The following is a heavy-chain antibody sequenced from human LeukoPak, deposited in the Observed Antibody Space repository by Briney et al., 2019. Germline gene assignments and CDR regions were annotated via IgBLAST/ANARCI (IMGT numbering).Heavy chain of an antibody. CDR3: ARGLPAASFDP. J-gene: IGHJ5*02. CDR1: GGSISSYY. V-gene: IGHV4-59*01. CDR2: IYYSGST. D-gene: IGHD2-2*01. Sequence: SETLSLTCTVSGGSISSYYWSWIRQPPGKGLEWIGYIYYSGSTNYNPSLKSRATISVDTSKNQFSLKLSSVTAADTAVYYCARGLPAASFDPWGQGTLVTVSS.